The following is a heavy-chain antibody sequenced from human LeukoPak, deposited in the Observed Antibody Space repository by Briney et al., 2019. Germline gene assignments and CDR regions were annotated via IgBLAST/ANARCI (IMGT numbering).Heavy chain of an antibody. CDR1: GGSINSYY. J-gene: IGHJ4*02. V-gene: IGHV4-4*07. CDR3: ARGGASGNYGAIDY. CDR2: IYSSGST. Sequence: SETLSHTCTVSGGSINSYYWSWIRQPAGKGLEWIGRIYSSGSTTYNPSLKSRVTMSVDTSKNQFSLKLSSVTAADTAVYYCARGGASGNYGAIDYWGQGSLVTVSS. D-gene: IGHD4-17*01.